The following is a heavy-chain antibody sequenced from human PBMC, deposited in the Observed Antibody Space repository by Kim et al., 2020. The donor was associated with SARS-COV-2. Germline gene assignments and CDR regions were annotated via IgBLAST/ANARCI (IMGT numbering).Heavy chain of an antibody. D-gene: IGHD3-3*01. CDR1: GFTFSSYG. Sequence: GGSLRLSCAASGFTFSSYGMHWVRQAPGKGLEWVAVISYNGSNKYYADSVKGRFTISRDNSKNTLYLQMNSLRAEDTAVYYCAAVIGHDYWGQGTLVTVSS. CDR3: AAVIGHDY. V-gene: IGHV3-33*05. J-gene: IGHJ4*02. CDR2: ISYNGSNK.